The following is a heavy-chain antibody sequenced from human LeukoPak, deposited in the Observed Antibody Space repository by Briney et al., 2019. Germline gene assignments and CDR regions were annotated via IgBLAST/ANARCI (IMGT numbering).Heavy chain of an antibody. CDR2: ISGNGGST. CDR3: ARVAVSSGARPFDY. V-gene: IGHV3-23*01. J-gene: IGHJ4*02. D-gene: IGHD3-10*01. Sequence: GGSLRLSCAASGFTFSSYAMSWVRQAPGKGLEWVSAISGNGGSTYYADSVKGRFTISRDNSKNTLHLQMNSLRAEDTAVYYCARVAVSSGARPFDYWGQGTLVTVSS. CDR1: GFTFSSYA.